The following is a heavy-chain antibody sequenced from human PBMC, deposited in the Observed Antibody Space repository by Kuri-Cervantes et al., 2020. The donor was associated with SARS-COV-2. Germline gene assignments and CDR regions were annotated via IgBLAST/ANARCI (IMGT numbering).Heavy chain of an antibody. D-gene: IGHD2-21*01. CDR1: GFTFTSSA. CDR3: YCAPKEGFDS. J-gene: IGHJ4*02. V-gene: IGHV1-58*02. Sequence: SVKVSCKASGFTFTSSAMQWVRQARGQRLEWIGWIVVGSGNTNYAQKFQERVTITRDMSTSTAYMELSSLTSEDTAIYYCYCAPKEGFDSWGQGTLVTVSS. CDR2: IVVGSGNT.